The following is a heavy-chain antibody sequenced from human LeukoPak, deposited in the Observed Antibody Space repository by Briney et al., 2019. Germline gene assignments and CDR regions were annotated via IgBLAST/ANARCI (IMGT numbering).Heavy chain of an antibody. J-gene: IGHJ4*02. V-gene: IGHV3-49*04. CDR2: IRSKAYGGTT. CDR3: TRRVWVRGVIAFDY. D-gene: IGHD3-10*01. CDR1: GFTFGDYA. Sequence: PGGSLRLSCTASGFTFGDYAMSWVRQAPGKGLEWVGFIRSKAYGGTTEYAASVKGRFTISRDDSKSIAYLQMNSLKTEDTAVYYCTRRVWVRGVIAFDYWGQGTLVTVSS.